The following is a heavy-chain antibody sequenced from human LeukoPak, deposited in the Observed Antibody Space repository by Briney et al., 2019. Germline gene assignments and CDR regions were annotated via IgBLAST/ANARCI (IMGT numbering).Heavy chain of an antibody. J-gene: IGHJ4*02. V-gene: IGHV3-48*01. CDR2: ISSSSSTI. Sequence: GGTLRLSCAASGFTFSSYSMNWVRQAPGKGLEWVSYISSSSSTIYYADSVKGRFTISRDNAKNSLYLQMNSLRAEDTAVYYCARVGDYYDSSFDYWGQGTLVTVSS. D-gene: IGHD3-22*01. CDR1: GFTFSSYS. CDR3: ARVGDYYDSSFDY.